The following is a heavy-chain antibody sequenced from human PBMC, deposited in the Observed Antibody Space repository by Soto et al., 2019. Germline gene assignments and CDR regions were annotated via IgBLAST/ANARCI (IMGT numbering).Heavy chain of an antibody. CDR2: ITGSGGTI. Sequence: GGSLRLSCAASGFTFSSYAMSWVRQAPGKGLEWVSTITGSGGTIYYADSVKGRFSISRDNSKSTLFLQTNSLRAEDTAVYYCAKDLITMTTATTETVDITKNWGQGTLVTVSS. D-gene: IGHD3-22*01. CDR1: GFTFSSYA. J-gene: IGHJ4*02. CDR3: AKDLITMTTATTETVDITKN. V-gene: IGHV3-23*01.